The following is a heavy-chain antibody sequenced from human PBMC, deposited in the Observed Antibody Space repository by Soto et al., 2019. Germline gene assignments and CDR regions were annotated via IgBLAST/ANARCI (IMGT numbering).Heavy chain of an antibody. D-gene: IGHD4-17*01. Sequence: EVQLVESGGALVQPGGSLRLSCAASGFTFSDYWMHWVRQSPGKGPEWLSRMNSDGRTINYADSVKGRFTISRDNARNTVELQKNSLRVEETAVDYCARDREGDGHYKMDVWGQGTTVTVSS. CDR3: ARDREGDGHYKMDV. CDR1: GFTFSDYW. CDR2: MNSDGRTI. J-gene: IGHJ6*02. V-gene: IGHV3-74*01.